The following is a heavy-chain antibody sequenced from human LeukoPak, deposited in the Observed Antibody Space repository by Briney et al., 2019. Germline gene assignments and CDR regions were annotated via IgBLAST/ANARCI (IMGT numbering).Heavy chain of an antibody. J-gene: IGHJ4*02. V-gene: IGHV3-33*01. CDR1: GFTFSSYG. Sequence: QPGGSLRLSCAASGFTFSSYGMHWVRQAPGKGLEWVAVIWYDGSNKYYADSVKGRFTISRDNSKNTLYLQMNSLRAEDTAVYYCARGYGSGSSYYFDYWGQGTLVTVSS. D-gene: IGHD3-10*01. CDR2: IWYDGSNK. CDR3: ARGYGSGSSYYFDY.